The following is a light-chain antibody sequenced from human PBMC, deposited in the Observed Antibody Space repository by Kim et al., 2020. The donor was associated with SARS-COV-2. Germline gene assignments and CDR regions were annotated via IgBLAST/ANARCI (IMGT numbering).Light chain of an antibody. CDR3: QQYYSSPTT. CDR1: QSLSND. V-gene: IGKV3-20*01. CDR2: GAS. J-gene: IGKJ1*01. Sequence: FSPGERVSLSCRASQSLSNDLAWYQHRRGQAPRLLIYGASSRASGIADRFSGSGSGTDFTLTISRLEPEDFAVYYCQQYYSSPTTFGQGTKVEVK.